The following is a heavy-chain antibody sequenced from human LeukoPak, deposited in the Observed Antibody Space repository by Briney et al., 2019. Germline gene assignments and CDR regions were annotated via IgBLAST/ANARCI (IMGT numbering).Heavy chain of an antibody. CDR2: IWYDGSNK. CDR1: GFTFSSYG. CDR3: ASWTNNYYYYGMDV. D-gene: IGHD3-3*01. J-gene: IGHJ6*02. Sequence: PGGSLRLSCAASGFTFSSYGMHWVRQAPGKGLEWVAVIWYDGSNKYYADSVKGRFTISRDNSKNTLYLQMNSLRAEDTAVYYCASWTNNYYYYGMDVWGQGTTVTVSS. V-gene: IGHV3-33*01.